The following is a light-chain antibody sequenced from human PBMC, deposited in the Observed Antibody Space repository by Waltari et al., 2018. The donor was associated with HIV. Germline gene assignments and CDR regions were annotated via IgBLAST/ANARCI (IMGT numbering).Light chain of an antibody. V-gene: IGLV1-44*01. CDR2: SNK. J-gene: IGLJ1*01. Sequence: QSVLTQPPSASGTPGQRVTISCSGSSSNIGNNTVTWYQRLPGTAPKLLIYSNKQRPSGVPDRFSGSKSDTSASLAISGLQSEDEAHYYCAAWDDSLNGYVFGTGTKVTVL. CDR3: AAWDDSLNGYV. CDR1: SSNIGNNT.